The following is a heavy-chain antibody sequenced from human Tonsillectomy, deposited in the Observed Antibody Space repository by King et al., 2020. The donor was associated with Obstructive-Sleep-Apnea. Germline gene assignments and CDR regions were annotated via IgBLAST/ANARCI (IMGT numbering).Heavy chain of an antibody. CDR2: VYGWGDST. V-gene: IGHV3-23*04. CDR3: AKSIITMVRGVIIEGYYFEY. J-gene: IGHJ4*02. Sequence: VQLVESGGGLVQPGGSLRLSCAVSGFTFSCYAMSCVRQAPGQGLEWVSVVYGWGDSTHHADSVKGRFTISRDNSKNTLYLQMNSLRAEDTAVYYCAKSIITMVRGVIIEGYYFEYWGQGTLVTVSS. D-gene: IGHD3-10*01. CDR1: GFTFSCYA.